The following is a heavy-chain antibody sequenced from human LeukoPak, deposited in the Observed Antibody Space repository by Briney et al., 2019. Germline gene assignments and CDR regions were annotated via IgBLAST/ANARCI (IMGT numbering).Heavy chain of an antibody. D-gene: IGHD3-22*01. CDR1: GGSFSGYY. J-gene: IGHJ4*02. CDR3: ARLKSDSSGYYPFDY. V-gene: IGHV4-34*01. Sequence: SETLSLTCAVYGGSFSGYYWSWIRQPPGKGLEWIGEINHSGSTNYNPSLKSRVTISVDTSKNQFSLKLSSVTAADTAVYYCARLKSDSSGYYPFDYWGQGTLVTVSS. CDR2: INHSGST.